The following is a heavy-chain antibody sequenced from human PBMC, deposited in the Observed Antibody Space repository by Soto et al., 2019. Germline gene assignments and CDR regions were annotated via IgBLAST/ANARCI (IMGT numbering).Heavy chain of an antibody. CDR1: GFTFSSYA. D-gene: IGHD4-17*01. Sequence: GGSLRFSCAASGFTFSSYAMSWVRQAPGKGLEWVSLISGGNTYYADSVKGRFTISRDNSKNTLFLEMNSLRAEDTAVYYCAKGLSTVTSFDYWGQGTLVTVSS. CDR3: AKGLSTVTSFDY. CDR2: ISGGNT. J-gene: IGHJ4*02. V-gene: IGHV3-23*01.